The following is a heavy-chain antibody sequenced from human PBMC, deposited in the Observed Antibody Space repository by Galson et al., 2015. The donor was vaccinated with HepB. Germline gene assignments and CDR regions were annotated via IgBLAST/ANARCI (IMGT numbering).Heavy chain of an antibody. D-gene: IGHD6-19*01. V-gene: IGHV2-70*04. J-gene: IGHJ5*02. CDR3: ARSPPYSSGWLNWFDP. CDR1: GFSLSTSGMR. Sequence: PALVKPTQTLTLTCTFSGFSLSTSGMRVSWIRQPPGKALEWLARIDWDDDKFYSTSLKTRLTISKDTSKNQVVLTMTNMDPVDTATYYCARSPPYSSGWLNWFDPWGQGTLVTVSS. CDR2: IDWDDDK.